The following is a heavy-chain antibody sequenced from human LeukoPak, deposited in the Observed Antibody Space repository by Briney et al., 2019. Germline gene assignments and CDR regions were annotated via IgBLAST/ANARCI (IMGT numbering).Heavy chain of an antibody. D-gene: IGHD1-14*01. V-gene: IGHV1-18*01. Sequence: ASVKVSCKASGYTFVNYNINWVRQAPGQGLEWMGWISAYNGNTNYAQKLQGRVTMTTDTSTSTAYMELRSLRSDDTAVYYCAREPLLYDYWGQGTLVTVSS. CDR2: ISAYNGNT. CDR3: AREPLLYDY. CDR1: GYTFVNYN. J-gene: IGHJ4*02.